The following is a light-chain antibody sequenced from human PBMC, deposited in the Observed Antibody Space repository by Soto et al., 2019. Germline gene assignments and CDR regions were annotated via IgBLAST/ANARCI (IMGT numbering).Light chain of an antibody. CDR1: RSNIGSNT. CDR2: SDN. Sequence: QSVLTQPPSESGTPGQRVTISCSGSRSNIGSNTVNWYQHVPGTAPKLLISSDNQRPSGLPDRFSGSKSGTSASLAISGLQSADEADYYCATWDDSLNGVVFGGGTQLTV. CDR3: ATWDDSLNGVV. V-gene: IGLV1-44*01. J-gene: IGLJ2*01.